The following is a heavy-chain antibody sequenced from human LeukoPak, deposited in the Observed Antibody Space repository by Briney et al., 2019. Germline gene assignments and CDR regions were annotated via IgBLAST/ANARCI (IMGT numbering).Heavy chain of an antibody. D-gene: IGHD5-18*01. J-gene: IGHJ4*02. CDR3: ARVAYSYGSNY. CDR1: GYSISSGYY. Sequence: PSETLSLTCTVSGYSISSGYYWGWIRQPPGKGLEWIGSIYHSGGTYYNPSLKSRVTISVDTSKNQFSLKLSSVTAADTAVYYCARVAYSYGSNYWGQGTLVTVSS. CDR2: IYHSGGT. V-gene: IGHV4-38-2*02.